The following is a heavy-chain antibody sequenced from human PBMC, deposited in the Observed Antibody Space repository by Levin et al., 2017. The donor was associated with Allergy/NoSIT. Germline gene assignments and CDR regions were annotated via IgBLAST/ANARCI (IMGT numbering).Heavy chain of an antibody. Sequence: SQTLSLTCAVSGGSISSGGYSWSWIRQPPGKGLEWIGNIYLSGSTYYNPSLKSRVTIPVDRSKNQFSLNLSSVTAADTAVYYCARVAGYSYGYCFDYWGQGTLVTVSS. J-gene: IGHJ4*02. CDR2: IYLSGST. CDR1: GGSISSGGYS. D-gene: IGHD5-18*01. CDR3: ARVAGYSYGYCFDY. V-gene: IGHV4-30-2*01.